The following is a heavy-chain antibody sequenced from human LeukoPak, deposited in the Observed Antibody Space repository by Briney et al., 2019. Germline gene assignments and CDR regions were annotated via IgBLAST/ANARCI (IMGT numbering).Heavy chain of an antibody. Sequence: AGGSLRLSCAASGFTFSSYGMHWVRQAPGKGLEWVAFIRYDGSNKYYADSVKGRFTISRDNSKNTLYLQMNSLRAEDTAVYYCARGTGYNTGRSVDYWGQGTLVTVSS. CDR2: IRYDGSNK. J-gene: IGHJ4*02. V-gene: IGHV3-30*02. D-gene: IGHD6-25*01. CDR3: ARGTGYNTGRSVDY. CDR1: GFTFSSYG.